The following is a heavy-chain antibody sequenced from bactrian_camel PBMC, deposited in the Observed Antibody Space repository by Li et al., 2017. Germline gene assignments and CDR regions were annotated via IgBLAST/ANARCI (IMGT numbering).Heavy chain of an antibody. D-gene: IGHD3*01. CDR1: GFTFFTYA. Sequence: VQLVESGGGLVQPGGSLRLSCTVSGFTFFTYAMTWVRQAPGKGLEWVSSISMYGSSTFYADSVKGRFTISQDNDETTLYLEMNSLKPDDTARYYCAARHFAYCNNLDPQSVDFWGQGTQVTVS. J-gene: IGHJ4*01. CDR2: ISMYGSST. V-gene: IGHV3S2*01. CDR3: AARHFAYCNNLDPQSVDF.